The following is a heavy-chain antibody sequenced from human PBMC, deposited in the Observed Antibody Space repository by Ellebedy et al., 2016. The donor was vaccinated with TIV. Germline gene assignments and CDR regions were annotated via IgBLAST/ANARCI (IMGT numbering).Heavy chain of an antibody. V-gene: IGHV3-23*01. Sequence: GESLKISXAASGFTFSSYSMSWVRQAPGKGLEWVSAISGSGGSTYYADSVKGRFTISRDNSKNTLYLQMNSLRAEDTAVYYCASSRGNTVTTSGIAFDIWGQGTMVTVSS. J-gene: IGHJ3*02. CDR1: GFTFSSYS. CDR3: ASSRGNTVTTSGIAFDI. CDR2: ISGSGGST. D-gene: IGHD4-17*01.